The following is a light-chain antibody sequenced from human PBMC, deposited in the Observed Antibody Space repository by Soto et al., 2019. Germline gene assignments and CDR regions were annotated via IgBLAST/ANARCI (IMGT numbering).Light chain of an antibody. CDR2: WTS. Sequence: DIVLTQSPDSLAVSLGERATINCRSSQSVLSSQSVLSNSNRDHQLSWYQQKPGQSPKLLIYWTSTRESGVPERFIGSGSGAEFTLTISSLQAEDVAVYYCQHSFGNFTWTFGQGTRVEVK. CDR3: QHSFGNFTWT. J-gene: IGKJ1*01. CDR1: QSVLSNSNRDHQ. V-gene: IGKV4-1*01.